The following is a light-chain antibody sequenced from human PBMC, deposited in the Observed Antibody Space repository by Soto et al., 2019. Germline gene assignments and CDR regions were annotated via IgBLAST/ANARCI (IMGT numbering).Light chain of an antibody. CDR3: QQLNSYPIT. V-gene: IGKV1-9*01. CDR2: AAS. Sequence: DIQMTQSPSSLSASVGDRVTITCRASQSIVTYLNWYHQKPGKAPKLLIYAASTLQSGVPSRFSGSGSGTEFTLTISSLQPEDFATYYCQQLNSYPITFGQGTRLEI. J-gene: IGKJ5*01. CDR1: QSIVTY.